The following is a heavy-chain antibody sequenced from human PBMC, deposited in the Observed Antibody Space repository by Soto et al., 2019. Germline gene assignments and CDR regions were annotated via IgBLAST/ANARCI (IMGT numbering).Heavy chain of an antibody. V-gene: IGHV3-9*01. CDR3: AKGAKRFGETGNDY. J-gene: IGHJ4*02. CDR1: GFTFDDYA. Sequence: EVQLVESGGGLVQPGRSLRLSCAASGFTFDDYAMHWVRQAPGKGLEWVSGISWNSGSIGYADSVKGRFTISRDNAKNSLYLRMNSLRAEDTALYYCAKGAKRFGETGNDYWGQGTLVTVSS. D-gene: IGHD3-10*01. CDR2: ISWNSGSI.